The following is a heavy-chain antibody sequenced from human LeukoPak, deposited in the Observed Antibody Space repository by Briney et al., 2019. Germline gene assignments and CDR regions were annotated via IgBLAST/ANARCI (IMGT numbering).Heavy chain of an antibody. D-gene: IGHD4-23*01. J-gene: IGHJ3*02. CDR3: ARQFDYGGFGAFGI. CDR2: VYPGDSDT. Sequence: GESLKISCKGSGYTFTNYWIHWVRQMPGKGLGWMGNVYPGDSDTRYSPSFQGQVTISADKSITTTYLQWNSLKASDTAIYYCARQFDYGGFGAFGIWGQGTMVTVSS. V-gene: IGHV5-51*01. CDR1: GYTFTNYW.